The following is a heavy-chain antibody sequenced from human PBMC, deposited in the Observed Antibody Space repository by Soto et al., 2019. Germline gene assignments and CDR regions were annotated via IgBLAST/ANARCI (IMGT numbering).Heavy chain of an antibody. Sequence: EVQLVESGGGLVQPGGSLRLSCAASGFTFSTYWMTWVRQAPGKGLEWVANIKQDGSEKYYVDSVKGRFTISRDNAKNSLNLQMNSLRVEDTAVYYCARDRDWNYAGNFDYWGQGTLVTLSS. CDR3: ARDRDWNYAGNFDY. V-gene: IGHV3-7*03. J-gene: IGHJ4*02. CDR1: GFTFSTYW. D-gene: IGHD1-7*01. CDR2: IKQDGSEK.